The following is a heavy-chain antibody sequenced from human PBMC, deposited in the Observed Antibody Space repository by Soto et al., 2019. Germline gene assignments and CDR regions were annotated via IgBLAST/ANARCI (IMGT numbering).Heavy chain of an antibody. D-gene: IGHD2-21*02. J-gene: IGHJ3*02. CDR3: ASAPLRTAIPKDAFDI. CDR2: IYTSGST. CDR1: GGSFSNSY. Sequence: QLQLQESGPGLVKPSETLSLNCSVSGGSFSNSYWTWIRQPAGKRLEWIGRIYTSGSTTYNPSLKSRVTLSLDTSKSHFSLRLTSVTAAATAVYYCASAPLRTAIPKDAFDIWGQGTMVTVSS. V-gene: IGHV4-4*07.